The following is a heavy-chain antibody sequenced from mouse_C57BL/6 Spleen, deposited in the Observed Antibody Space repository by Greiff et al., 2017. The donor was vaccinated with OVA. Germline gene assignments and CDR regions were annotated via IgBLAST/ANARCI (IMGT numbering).Heavy chain of an antibody. CDR1: GYAFSSYW. CDR3: ARGNDGYYAWFAY. CDR2: IYPGDGDT. J-gene: IGHJ3*01. V-gene: IGHV1-80*01. Sequence: QVQLQQSGAELVKPGASVKISCKASGYAFSSYWMNWVKQRPGKGLEWIGQIYPGDGDTNYNGKFKGKATLTADKSSSTAYMQLSSLTSEDSAVYFCARGNDGYYAWFAYWGQGTLVTVSA. D-gene: IGHD2-3*01.